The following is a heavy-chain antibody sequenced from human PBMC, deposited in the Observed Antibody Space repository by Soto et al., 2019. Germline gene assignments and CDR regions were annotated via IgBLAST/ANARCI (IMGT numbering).Heavy chain of an antibody. CDR1: GFTFDDYA. Sequence: VQLVESGGGLVQPGRSLRLSCAASGFTFDDYAMHWVRQVPGKGLEWVSGINWNSGSIGYGDSVKGRFAISRDNAKNSLNLQMNSLSAEDTAIYYGVKDECINWYSGHFRHWGQGTLVTVSS. J-gene: IGHJ1*01. V-gene: IGHV3-9*01. CDR2: INWNSGSI. CDR3: VKDECINWYSGHFRH. D-gene: IGHD6-13*01.